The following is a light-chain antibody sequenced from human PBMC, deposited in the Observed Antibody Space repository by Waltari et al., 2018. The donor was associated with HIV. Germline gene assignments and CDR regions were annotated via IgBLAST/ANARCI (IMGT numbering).Light chain of an antibody. Sequence: QSVLTQPPSASGTPGQRVTISCSGSNSNVGISYVYWYQQRPGTTPKLVIYGINQLPSGGPDRFSGSKSGTSVSLVISGIRSEDEADYYCAAWDYSLSGWVFGGGTKLTVL. CDR1: NSNVGISY. CDR2: GIN. V-gene: IGLV1-47*01. J-gene: IGLJ3*02. CDR3: AAWDYSLSGWV.